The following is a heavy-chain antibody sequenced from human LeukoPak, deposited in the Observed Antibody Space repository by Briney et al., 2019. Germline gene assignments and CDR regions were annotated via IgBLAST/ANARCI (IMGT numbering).Heavy chain of an antibody. J-gene: IGHJ4*02. CDR3: ARESAGTYYFDY. CDR1: GDSVPSNSAA. Sequence: SQTLSLTCAISGDSVPSNSAAWNWIRQSPSRGLEWLGRTYYRSKWYNNYALSVKSRMTVNPGTSKNQISLQLNPVTPEDTAVYYCARESAGTYYFDYWGQGALVTVSS. CDR2: TYYRSKWYN. V-gene: IGHV6-1*01. D-gene: IGHD6-19*01.